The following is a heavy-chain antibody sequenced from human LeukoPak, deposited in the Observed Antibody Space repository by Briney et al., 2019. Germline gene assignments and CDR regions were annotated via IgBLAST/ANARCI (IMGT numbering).Heavy chain of an antibody. J-gene: IGHJ4*02. CDR2: IYYSGST. V-gene: IGHV4-59*08. D-gene: IGHD5-18*01. CDR3: ARHEYSYGNFDY. Sequence: SETLSLTCTVSGGSINSYYWSWLRQPPGEGLEWIGYIYYSGSTNYNPSLKSRVTISVDTSKNQFSLKLSSVTAADTAVYYCARHEYSYGNFDYWGQGTLVTVSS. CDR1: GGSINSYY.